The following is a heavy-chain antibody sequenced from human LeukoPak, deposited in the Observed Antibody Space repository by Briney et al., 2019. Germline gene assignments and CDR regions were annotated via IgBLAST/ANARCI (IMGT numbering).Heavy chain of an antibody. CDR3: ARGETWGPNDAFDI. Sequence: ASVKVSCKASGGTFSSYAISRVRQAPGQGLEWMGRIIPIFGTANYAQKFQGRVTITTDESTSTAYMELSSLRSEDTAVYYRARGETWGPNDAFDIWGQGTMVTVSS. CDR2: IIPIFGTA. V-gene: IGHV1-69*05. D-gene: IGHD3-16*01. CDR1: GGTFSSYA. J-gene: IGHJ3*02.